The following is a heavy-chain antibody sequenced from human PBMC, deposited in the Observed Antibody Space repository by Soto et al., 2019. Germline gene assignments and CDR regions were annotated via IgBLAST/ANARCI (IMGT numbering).Heavy chain of an antibody. Sequence: PSETLSLTCAVYGGCLRGYLCSGARQPPGKGLEWIGEINHSGSTNYNPSLKSRVTISADTSKHQFSLRLSSVTAADSAIYYCASYHYYDFWIGSRHYMDVWGKGTTVTVSS. CDR2: INHSGST. CDR3: ASYHYYDFWIGSRHYMDV. J-gene: IGHJ6*03. CDR1: GGCLRGYL. D-gene: IGHD3-3*01. V-gene: IGHV4-34*01.